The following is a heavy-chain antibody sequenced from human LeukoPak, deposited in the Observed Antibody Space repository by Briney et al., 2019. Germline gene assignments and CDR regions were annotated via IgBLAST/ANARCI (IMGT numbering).Heavy chain of an antibody. V-gene: IGHV4-31*03. Sequence: SETLSLTCTVSGGSISSGGYYWSWIRQHPGKGLECIGHIYYSGSTYYNPSLKSRVTISVDMSKNQFSLKLSSVTAADTAVYYYARAGYYYDSSGYSAVLGYWGQGTLVTVSS. CDR2: IYYSGST. CDR3: ARAGYYYDSSGYSAVLGY. CDR1: GGSISSGGYY. D-gene: IGHD3-22*01. J-gene: IGHJ4*02.